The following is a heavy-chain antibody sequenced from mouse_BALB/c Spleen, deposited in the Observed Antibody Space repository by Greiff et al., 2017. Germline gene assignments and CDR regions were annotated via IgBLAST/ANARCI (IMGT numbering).Heavy chain of an antibody. Sequence: QVQLKESGPDLVAPSQSLSITCTVSGFSLTSYGVHWVRQPPGKGLEWLVVIWSDGSTTYNSALKSRLSISKDNSKSQVFLKMNSLQTDDTAMYYCARPNGLRRDSYAMDYWGQGTSVTVSS. J-gene: IGHJ4*01. CDR1: GFSLTSYG. D-gene: IGHD2-2*01. CDR2: IWSDGST. CDR3: ARPNGLRRDSYAMDY. V-gene: IGHV2-6-2*01.